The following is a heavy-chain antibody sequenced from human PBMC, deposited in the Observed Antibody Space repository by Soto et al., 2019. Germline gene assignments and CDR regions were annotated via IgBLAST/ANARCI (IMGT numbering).Heavy chain of an antibody. V-gene: IGHV1-46*01. CDR1: GHTLANFY. J-gene: IGHJ5*02. CDR2: INPSGGAT. CDR3: AKQTVELSLGGFDP. D-gene: IGHD1-26*01. Sequence: QVQLVQSGAEVKKPGASVTVSCKASGHTLANFYIHWVRQAPGQGLEWMGKINPSGGATTYAQGLQGRVNVTWEKSAKTVVMEMRSLTADDTAVYYCAKQTVELSLGGFDPWGQGTLVTVSS.